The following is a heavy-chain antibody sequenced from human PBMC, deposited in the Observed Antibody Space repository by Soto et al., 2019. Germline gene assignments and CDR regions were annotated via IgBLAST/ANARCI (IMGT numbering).Heavy chain of an antibody. CDR2: IIPILGIA. CDR3: ATVGAVYCTNGVCYAAWFDP. V-gene: IGHV1-69*02. Sequence: QVQLVQSGAEVKKPGSSVKVSCKASGGTFSSYTISWVRQAPGQGLERMGRIIPILGIANCAQKFQVRVTITADKSTSTAYLELSSLRSEDTAVYYCATVGAVYCTNGVCYAAWFDPWGQGTLLTVS. D-gene: IGHD2-8*01. CDR1: GGTFSSYT. J-gene: IGHJ5*02.